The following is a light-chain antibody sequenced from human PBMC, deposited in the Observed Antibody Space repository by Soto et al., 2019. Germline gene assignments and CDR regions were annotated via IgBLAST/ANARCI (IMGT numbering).Light chain of an antibody. CDR3: SSYTSSSTV. J-gene: IGLJ2*01. CDR1: SSDVGGYNY. CDR2: EVS. V-gene: IGLV2-14*01. Sequence: QSVLTQPASVSGYPGQSITISCTGTSSDVGGYNYVSWYQQHPVKAPKHMIYEVSNRPSGVSNRFSGSKSGNTASLTISGLQAEDEAYYYCSSYTSSSTVFGGGTKLTV.